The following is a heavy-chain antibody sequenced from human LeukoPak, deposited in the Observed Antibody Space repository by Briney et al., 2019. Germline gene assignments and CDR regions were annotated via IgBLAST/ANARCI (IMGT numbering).Heavy chain of an antibody. J-gene: IGHJ4*02. CDR1: GFTFSTYW. V-gene: IGHV3-7*01. CDR2: IKADGGEK. CDR3: ARGGAARPDF. D-gene: IGHD6-6*01. Sequence: GSLRLSCAASGFTFSTYWMNWFRQTPGKGLEWVAKIKADGGEKDHAASVKGRFTISRDNAKNSLYLQMNSLRVEDTAVYYCARGGAARPDFWGQGTLATVSS.